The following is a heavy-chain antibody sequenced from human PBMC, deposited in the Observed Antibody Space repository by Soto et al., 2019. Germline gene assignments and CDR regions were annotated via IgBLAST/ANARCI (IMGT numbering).Heavy chain of an antibody. CDR3: ARDQPTARRYYYYYGMDV. V-gene: IGHV4-30-4*01. J-gene: IGHJ6*02. Sequence: SETLSLTCTVSGGSISSGDYYWSWIRQPPGKGLEWIGYIYYSGSTYYNPSLKSRVTISVDTSKNQFSLKLSSVTAADTAVYYCARDQPTARRYYYYYGMDVWGQGTTVTVSS. CDR2: IYYSGST. CDR1: GGSISSGDYY.